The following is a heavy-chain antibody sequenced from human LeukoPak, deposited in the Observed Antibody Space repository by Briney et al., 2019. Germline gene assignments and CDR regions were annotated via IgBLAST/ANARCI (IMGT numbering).Heavy chain of an antibody. J-gene: IGHJ4*02. CDR2: IKQDGSEK. V-gene: IGHV3-7*01. CDR1: GFTFSAAW. D-gene: IGHD3-22*01. CDR3: ARPSTQVYDTYTDY. Sequence: GGALRHSCADSGFTFSAAWVSSVRQALGEGLERVVNIKQDGSEKYYVDSVKGRFTISRDNAKNSLSLQMNSLRAEDTAVYYCARPSTQVYDTYTDYWGQGTLVTVSS.